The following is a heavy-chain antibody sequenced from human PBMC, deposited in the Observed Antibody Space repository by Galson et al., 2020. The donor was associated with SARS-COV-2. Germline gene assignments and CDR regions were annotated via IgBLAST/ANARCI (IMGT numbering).Heavy chain of an antibody. V-gene: IGHV4-59*01. CDR3: ARYGALGGSYYVAEYYFDY. J-gene: IGHJ4*02. Sequence: SETLSLTCTVSGGSISSYYWSWIWQPPGKGLEWIGYIYYSGSTNYNPSLKSRVTISVDTSKNQFSLKLSSVTAADTAVYYCARYGALGGSYYVAEYYFDYWGQGTLVTVSS. D-gene: IGHD1-26*01. CDR2: IYYSGST. CDR1: GGSISSYY.